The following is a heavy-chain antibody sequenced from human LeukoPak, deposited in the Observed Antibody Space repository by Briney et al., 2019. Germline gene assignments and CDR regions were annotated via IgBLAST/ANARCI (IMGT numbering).Heavy chain of an antibody. CDR3: ARDEYCSGGSCYSDY. Sequence: GGSLRLSCAASGFTFSSYWMSWVRQAPGKGLEWVANINQDGSQKYYVDSVKGRFTISRDNAKKSLYLQMNSLRAEDTAVYYCARDEYCSGGSCYSDYWGQGTLVTVSS. V-gene: IGHV3-7*01. CDR2: INQDGSQK. J-gene: IGHJ4*02. D-gene: IGHD2-15*01. CDR1: GFTFSSYW.